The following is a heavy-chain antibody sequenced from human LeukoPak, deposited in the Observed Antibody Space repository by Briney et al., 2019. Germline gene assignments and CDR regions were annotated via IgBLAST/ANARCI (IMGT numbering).Heavy chain of an antibody. V-gene: IGHV3-30*02. J-gene: IGHJ4*02. CDR3: AKDSNSGYVSVGPHY. Sequence: GGSLRLSCQTSGFVFSNYGMHWVRQAPGKGLEWVAFVRFDASNEYYADSVKGRFTISRDNSRNTLYRQMKSLRSDDTGVYSCAKDSNSGYVSVGPHYWGLGTQVTVSS. CDR2: VRFDASNE. D-gene: IGHD5-12*01. CDR1: GFVFSNYG.